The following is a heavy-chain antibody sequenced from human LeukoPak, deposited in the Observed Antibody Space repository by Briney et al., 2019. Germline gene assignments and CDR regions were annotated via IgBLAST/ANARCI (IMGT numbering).Heavy chain of an antibody. D-gene: IGHD4-17*01. V-gene: IGHV1-2*02. J-gene: IGHJ5*02. CDR1: GYTFTGYY. Sequence: GASVKVSCKASGYTFTGYYMHWVRQAPGQGLEWMGWINPNSGGTNYAQKFQGRVTMTRDTSISTAYMELSRLKSDDTAAYYCARDETTVTMNYFDPWGQGTLVTVSS. CDR3: ARDETTVTMNYFDP. CDR2: INPNSGGT.